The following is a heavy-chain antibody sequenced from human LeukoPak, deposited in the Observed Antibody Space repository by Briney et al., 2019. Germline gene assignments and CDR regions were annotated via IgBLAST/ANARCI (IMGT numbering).Heavy chain of an antibody. CDR2: IDGDS. V-gene: IGHV3-23*01. CDR1: GFTFRSSV. CDR3: VTEGWIY. Sequence: GGSLRLSCAASGFTFRSSVISWVRQAPGKGLEWVSTIDGDSYYADSVKGRFTISRDKTKRTLFLQMNSLSAEDTAVYYCVTEGWIYWGRGMLVTVSS. J-gene: IGHJ4*02. D-gene: IGHD5-12*01.